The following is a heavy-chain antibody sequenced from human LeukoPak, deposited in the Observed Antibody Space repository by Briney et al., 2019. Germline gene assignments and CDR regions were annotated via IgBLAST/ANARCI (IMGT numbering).Heavy chain of an antibody. D-gene: IGHD2-15*01. J-gene: IGHJ5*02. V-gene: IGHV4-39*07. CDR2: IYYSGST. Sequence: SETLSLTCTVSGGSISSYYWGWIRQPPGKGLEWIGSIYYSGSTYYNPSLKSRVTISVDTSKNQFSLKLSSVTAADTAVYYCAREIVVVVAAVARNNWFDPWGQGTLVTVSS. CDR3: AREIVVVVAAVARNNWFDP. CDR1: GGSISSYY.